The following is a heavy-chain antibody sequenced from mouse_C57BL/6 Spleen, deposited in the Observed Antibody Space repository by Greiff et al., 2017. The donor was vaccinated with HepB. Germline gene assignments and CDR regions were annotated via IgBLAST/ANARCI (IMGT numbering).Heavy chain of an antibody. V-gene: IGHV1-72*01. CDR2: IDPNSGGT. CDR3: ALITTVVERYFDY. J-gene: IGHJ2*01. D-gene: IGHD1-1*01. CDR1: GYTFTSYW. Sequence: QVQLKQPGAELVKPGASVKLSCKASGYTFTSYWMHWVKQRPGRGLEWIGRIDPNSGGTKYNEKFKSKATLTVDKPSSTAYMQLSSLTSEDSAVYYCALITTVVERYFDYWGQGTTLTVSS.